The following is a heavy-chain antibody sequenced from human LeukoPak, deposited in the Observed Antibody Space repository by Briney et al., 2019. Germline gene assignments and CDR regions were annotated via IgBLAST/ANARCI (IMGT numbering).Heavy chain of an antibody. D-gene: IGHD2-2*01. CDR3: ATPAGYCSSTSCFSFDY. V-gene: IGHV1-69*13. Sequence: ASVKASCKASGGTFSSYAISWVRQAPGQGLEWIGGIIPIFGTANYAQKFQGRVTITADESTSTAYMELSSLRSEDTAVYYCATPAGYCSSTSCFSFDYWGQGTLVTVSS. J-gene: IGHJ4*02. CDR1: GGTFSSYA. CDR2: IIPIFGTA.